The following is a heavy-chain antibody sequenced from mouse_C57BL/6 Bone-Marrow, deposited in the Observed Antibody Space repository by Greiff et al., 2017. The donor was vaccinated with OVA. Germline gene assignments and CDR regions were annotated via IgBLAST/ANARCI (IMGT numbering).Heavy chain of an antibody. CDR3: HYYGSSSDY. V-gene: IGHV1-74*01. CDR2: IHPSDSDT. D-gene: IGHD1-1*01. J-gene: IGHJ2*01. Sequence: QLQQPGAELVKPGASVKVSCKASCYTFTSYWMHWVKQRPGQGLEWIGRIHPSDSDTNYNHKFKGKATLTVDKSSSTAYMQLSSLTSEDSAVYYCHYYGSSSDYWGQGTPLTVSS. CDR1: CYTFTSYW.